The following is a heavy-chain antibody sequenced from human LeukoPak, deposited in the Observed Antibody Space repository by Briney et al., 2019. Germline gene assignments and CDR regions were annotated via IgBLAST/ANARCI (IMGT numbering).Heavy chain of an antibody. Sequence: TGGSLRLSCAASGFTFSSYAMSWVRQAPGKGLEWVSAISGSGGSTYYADSVKGRFTISRDNSKNTLYLQMNSLRAEDTAVYYCAKLKGYYDSSGPFDYWGQGTLVTVSS. D-gene: IGHD3-22*01. CDR3: AKLKGYYDSSGPFDY. V-gene: IGHV3-23*01. J-gene: IGHJ4*02. CDR2: ISGSGGST. CDR1: GFTFSSYA.